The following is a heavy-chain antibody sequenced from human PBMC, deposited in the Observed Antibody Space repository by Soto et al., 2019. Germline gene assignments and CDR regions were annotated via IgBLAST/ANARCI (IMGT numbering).Heavy chain of an antibody. CDR1: GFTFSNYA. D-gene: IGHD6-19*01. V-gene: IGHV3-23*01. CDR2: ISGSGGRT. J-gene: IGHJ2*01. CDR3: AKSIAVADYYWYFDL. Sequence: GESLKISCAASGFTFSNYAMSWVRQAPGKGLEWVSSISGSGGRTFYPDSVKGRFTISRDNSKNTLYLQLNSLRAEDTALYYCAKSIAVADYYWYFDLWGRANLVNVSS.